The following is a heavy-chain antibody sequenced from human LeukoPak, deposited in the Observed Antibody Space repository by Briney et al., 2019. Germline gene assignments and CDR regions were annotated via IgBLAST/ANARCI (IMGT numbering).Heavy chain of an antibody. Sequence: SETLSLTCTVFGGSISSYYWSWIRQPAGKGLEWIGRMYTSGSTNYNPSLKSRVTMSVDTSKNQFSLKLSSVTAADTAVYYCARDTGYYFGSGNYLYYFDYWGQGTLVAVSS. D-gene: IGHD3-10*01. V-gene: IGHV4-4*07. CDR1: GGSISSYY. CDR3: ARDTGYYFGSGNYLYYFDY. CDR2: MYTSGST. J-gene: IGHJ4*02.